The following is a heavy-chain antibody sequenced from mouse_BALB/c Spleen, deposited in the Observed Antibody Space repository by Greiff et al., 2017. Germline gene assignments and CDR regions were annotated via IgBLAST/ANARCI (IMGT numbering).Heavy chain of an antibody. CDR1: GYSFTSYW. D-gene: IGHD1-1*01. CDR2: IDPSDSET. J-gene: IGHJ2*01. Sequence: VQLQQSGPQLVRPGASVKISCKASGYSFTSYWMHWVKQRPGQGLEWIGMIDPSDSETRLNQKFKDKATLTVDKSSSTAYMQLSSPTSEDSAVYYCARNYYYFDYWGQGTTLTVSS. V-gene: IGHV1S126*01. CDR3: ARNYYYFDY.